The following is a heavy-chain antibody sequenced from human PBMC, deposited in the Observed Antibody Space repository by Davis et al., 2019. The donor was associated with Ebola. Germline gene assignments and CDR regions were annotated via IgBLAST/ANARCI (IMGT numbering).Heavy chain of an antibody. CDR3: ARGRYTHRC. CDR1: GGSLSSYF. D-gene: IGHD3-9*01. V-gene: IGHV4-59*01. CDR2: IDYSGST. Sequence: PSETLSLTCTVSGGSLSSYFWTWIRQPPGKGLEYIGYIDYSGSTESNPSLKSRITISVDTSQNQFSLRLTSVTPADTAVYYCARGRYTHRCWGQGARVTVST. J-gene: IGHJ4*02.